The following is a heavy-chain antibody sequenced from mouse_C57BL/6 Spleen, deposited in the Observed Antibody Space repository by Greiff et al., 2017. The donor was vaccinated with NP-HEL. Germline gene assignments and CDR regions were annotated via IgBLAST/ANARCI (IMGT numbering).Heavy chain of an antibody. Sequence: QVQLQQPGAELVKPGASVKMSCKASGYTFTSYWITWVKQRPGQGLEWIGDIYPGSGSTNYTETFKSKATLTVDTSASTAYMQLSSLTSEDSAVYYCAIGPWDYFDYWGQGTTLTVSS. V-gene: IGHV1-55*01. CDR1: GYTFTSYW. CDR3: AIGPWDYFDY. J-gene: IGHJ2*01. D-gene: IGHD3-1*01. CDR2: IYPGSGST.